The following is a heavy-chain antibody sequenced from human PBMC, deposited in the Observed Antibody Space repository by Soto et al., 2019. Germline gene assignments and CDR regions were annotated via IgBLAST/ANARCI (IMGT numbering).Heavy chain of an antibody. CDR1: GFTFSSYW. V-gene: IGHV3-7*01. Sequence: GGSLRLSCAASGFTFSSYWTSWVRQAPGKGLEWVANIKQDGNEKYYVDSVKGRFTISRDNAKNSLYLQMNSLRAEDTAVYYCARDLRATVTKYYYYYYGMDVWGQGTTVTVSS. D-gene: IGHD4-4*01. J-gene: IGHJ6*02. CDR2: IKQDGNEK. CDR3: ARDLRATVTKYYYYYYGMDV.